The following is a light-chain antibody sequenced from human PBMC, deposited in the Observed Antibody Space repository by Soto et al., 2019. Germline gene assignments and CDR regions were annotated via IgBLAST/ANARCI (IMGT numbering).Light chain of an antibody. CDR2: DAS. J-gene: IGKJ4*01. CDR1: QSLNSNY. CDR3: QQYVSSPLT. V-gene: IGKV3-20*01. Sequence: DIVLTQSPATLFLSPGDRATLSCRASQSLNSNYLAWYQQKPGQAPRLRMFDASSRASGIPDRFSGSGSGTDFTRTIARLEPEDFAVYYCQQYVSSPLTFGGGTKVEIK.